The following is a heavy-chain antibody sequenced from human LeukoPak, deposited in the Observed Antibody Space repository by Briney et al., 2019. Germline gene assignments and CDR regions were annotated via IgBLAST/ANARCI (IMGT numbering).Heavy chain of an antibody. D-gene: IGHD3-16*02. CDR1: GYTFTGYY. CDR3: ASGRLYVSGSYHSLDY. V-gene: IGHV1-2*02. Sequence: ASVKVSCKASGYTFTGYYMHWVRQAPGQGLEWMGWINPNNGGTNYAQKFQGRVTMTRDTSISTAYMELSRLRSDDTAVYYCASGRLYVSGSYHSLDYWGQGTLVTVSS. J-gene: IGHJ4*02. CDR2: INPNNGGT.